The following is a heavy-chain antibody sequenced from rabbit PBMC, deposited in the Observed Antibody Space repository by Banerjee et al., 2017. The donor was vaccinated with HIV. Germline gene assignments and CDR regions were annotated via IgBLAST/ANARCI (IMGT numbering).Heavy chain of an antibody. CDR2: IDTGDGST. D-gene: IGHD2-1*01. Sequence: QSLEESGGDLVKPGASLTLTCTASGFSFSNGYVICWVRLAPGKGLELIASIDTGDGSTYYASWAKGRFTISKTSSTTVTLQMTSLTAADTATYFCARGTGGAGDGLNLWGPGTLVTVS. J-gene: IGHJ4*01. CDR3: ARGTGGAGDGLNL. V-gene: IGHV1S40*01. CDR1: GFSFSNGYV.